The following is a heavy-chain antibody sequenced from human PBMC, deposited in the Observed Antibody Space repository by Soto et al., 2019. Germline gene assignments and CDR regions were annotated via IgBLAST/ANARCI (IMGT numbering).Heavy chain of an antibody. V-gene: IGHV3-30*18. CDR2: MSYDGNNQ. CDR1: GFTFSSYA. Sequence: QVQLVKSGGGVVQPGRSLRLSCAASGFTFSSYAMHWVRQAQGKGLEWVAIMSYDGNNQYYADSVKGRFTISRDNFKNTLYLQMNSLRAEDTAVYYCAKALGELSPESFDYWGQGILVTVSS. J-gene: IGHJ4*02. CDR3: AKALGELSPESFDY. D-gene: IGHD3-16*02.